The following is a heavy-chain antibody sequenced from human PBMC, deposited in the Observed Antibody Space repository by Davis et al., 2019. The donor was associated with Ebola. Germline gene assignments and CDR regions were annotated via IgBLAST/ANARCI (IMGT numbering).Heavy chain of an antibody. CDR1: GYNFTGYY. D-gene: IGHD6-13*01. CDR2: ITPNSGGT. J-gene: IGHJ4*02. V-gene: IGHV1-2*06. CDR3: ARAPHSSTPFDY. Sequence: AASVKVSCKASGYNFTGYYMHWVRQAPGQGLEWMGRITPNSGGTKYPQKFQGRVTMTRDTSTSTVYMELSSLRSEDTAVYYCARAPHSSTPFDYWGQGILVTVSS.